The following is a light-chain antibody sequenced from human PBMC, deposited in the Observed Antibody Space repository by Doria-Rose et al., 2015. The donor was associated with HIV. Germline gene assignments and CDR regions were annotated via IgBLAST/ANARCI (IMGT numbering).Light chain of an antibody. J-gene: IGKJ5*01. CDR2: GAS. Sequence: TQSPETLSESPGESATLSCRASQSVSTDLAWYQHKPGQAPRLLICGASTRATGIPARFSGSGSGTEFTLTISSLQSEDFAIYFCHQYNNWPTFGQGTRLDIK. CDR3: HQYNNWPT. V-gene: IGKV3-15*01. CDR1: QSVSTD.